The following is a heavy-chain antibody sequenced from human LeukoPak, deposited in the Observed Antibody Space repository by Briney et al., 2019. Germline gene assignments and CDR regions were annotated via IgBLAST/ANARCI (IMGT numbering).Heavy chain of an antibody. CDR3: AKEARYGSGSSSQDAFDI. J-gene: IGHJ3*02. V-gene: IGHV3-23*01. Sequence: PGGSLRLSCAASGFTFSSYAMSWVRQAPGKGLEWVSAISGSGGSTYYADSVKGRFTISRDNSKNTLYLQMNSLRAEDTAVYYCAKEARYGSGSSSQDAFDIWGQGTMVTVSS. CDR2: ISGSGGST. D-gene: IGHD3-10*01. CDR1: GFTFSSYA.